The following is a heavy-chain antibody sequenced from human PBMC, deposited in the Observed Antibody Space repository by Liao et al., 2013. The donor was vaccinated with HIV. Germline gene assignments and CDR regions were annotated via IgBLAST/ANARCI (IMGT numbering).Heavy chain of an antibody. V-gene: IGHV4-4*07. J-gene: IGHJ4*02. CDR1: GGSINSYY. CDR2: VHSSGSA. Sequence: QVQLQESGPGLVKPSETLSLTCSVSGGSINSYYWNWIRQPAGKGLEWIGRVHSSGSANYSPSLRSRATISVDTSKNQFSLKLSSVTAADTAVYFCARESGNFTFDYWGQGTLVTVSS. CDR3: ARESGNFTFDY. D-gene: IGHD5-12*01.